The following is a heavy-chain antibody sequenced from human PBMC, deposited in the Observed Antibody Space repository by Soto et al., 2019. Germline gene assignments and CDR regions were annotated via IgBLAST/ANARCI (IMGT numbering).Heavy chain of an antibody. CDR1: GYSFTSYW. Sequence: PGESLKISCKGSGYSFTSYWIGWVRQMPVKGLEWMGIIYPGDSDTRYSPSFQGQVTISADKSISTAYLQWSSLKASDTAMYYCARQVYNYYYGMDVWGQGTTVTVSS. CDR2: IYPGDSDT. J-gene: IGHJ6*01. CDR3: ARQVYNYYYGMDV. V-gene: IGHV5-51*01.